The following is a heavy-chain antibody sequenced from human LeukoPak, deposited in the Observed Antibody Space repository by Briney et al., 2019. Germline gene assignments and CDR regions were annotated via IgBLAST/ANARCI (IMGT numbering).Heavy chain of an antibody. CDR3: ARVDGYNSGYYYYYYMDV. J-gene: IGHJ6*03. D-gene: IGHD5-24*01. CDR1: GFTLSSYA. CDR2: ISVSGNT. V-gene: IGHV3-23*01. Sequence: GGSLRLSCAASGFTLSSYAMSWVRQGPGKGLEWVSAISVSGNTYHADSVKGRFTISRDNAKNSLYLQMNSLRAEDTAVYYCARVDGYNSGYYYYYYMDVWGKGTTATVSS.